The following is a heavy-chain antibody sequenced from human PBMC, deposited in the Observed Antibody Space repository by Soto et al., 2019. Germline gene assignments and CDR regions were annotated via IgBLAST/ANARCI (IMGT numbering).Heavy chain of an antibody. J-gene: IGHJ4*02. CDR3: ARSGPISLVTASFDY. CDR2: IHPSGGGS. Sequence: QVQLVQSGAEVKKPGASVKVSCKPSGYTLNTYYLHWVRQAPGQGLEWMGIIHPSGGGSTYAQKFLGRFTMTTATSTSTVFMELRSLRSADTAVYYCARSGPISLVTASFDYWRQGTLVTVSS. CDR1: GYTLNTYY. D-gene: IGHD2-21*02. V-gene: IGHV1-46*02.